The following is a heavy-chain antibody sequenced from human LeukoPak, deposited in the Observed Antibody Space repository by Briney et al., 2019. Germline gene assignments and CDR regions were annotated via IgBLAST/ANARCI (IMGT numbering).Heavy chain of an antibody. V-gene: IGHV3-23*01. CDR2: ISGSGGST. CDR1: GFTFSSYA. D-gene: IGHD2-2*01. Sequence: GGSLRLSCAASGFTFSSYAISGVPEAPGKGRRWVSPISGSGGSTYFADSVKGRFTISRDNSKNTLYLQMNSLRAEDTAVYYCAKDRSSSTSCYGDFDYWGQGTLVTVSS. CDR3: AKDRSSSTSCYGDFDY. J-gene: IGHJ4*02.